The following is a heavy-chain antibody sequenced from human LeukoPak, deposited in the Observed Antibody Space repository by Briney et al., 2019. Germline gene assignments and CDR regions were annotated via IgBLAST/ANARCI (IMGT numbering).Heavy chain of an antibody. CDR3: ATGVAVAGYFDY. J-gene: IGHJ4*02. D-gene: IGHD6-19*01. CDR2: FDPEDGET. CDR1: GYTLTELS. V-gene: IGHV1-24*01. Sequence: ASVKVSCKVSGYTLTELSMHWVRQAPGKGLEWMGGFDPEDGETIYAQKFQGRVTMTEDTSTDTAYMELSSLRSEDTAVYYSATGVAVAGYFDYWGQGTLVTVSS.